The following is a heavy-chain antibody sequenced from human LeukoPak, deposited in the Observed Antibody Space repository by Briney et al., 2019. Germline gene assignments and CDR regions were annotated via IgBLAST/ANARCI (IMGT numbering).Heavy chain of an antibody. Sequence: GESLKISCKGSGYIFSSYWIAWVRQMPGKGLEWMGIIYPGDSDTRYSPSFQGQVTISADKSISTAYLQWSSLKASDTAIYYCAAFSDGKDSDFDHWGQGTRVTVSS. CDR1: GYIFSSYW. D-gene: IGHD2/OR15-2a*01. V-gene: IGHV5-51*01. CDR2: IYPGDSDT. CDR3: AAFSDGKDSDFDH. J-gene: IGHJ4*02.